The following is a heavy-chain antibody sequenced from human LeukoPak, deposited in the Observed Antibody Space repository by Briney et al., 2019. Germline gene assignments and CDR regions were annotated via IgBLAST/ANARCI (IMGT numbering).Heavy chain of an antibody. CDR2: ISGRGVNT. Sequence: GSLRLSCAASGFTFSSYAMSWVRQAPGKGLEWVSAISGRGVNTYNADSVKGRFTISRDISKNTLYLQMNSLRAEDTAVYYCAKESYYYDSTGYKAYYFDYWGQGTLVTVSS. CDR3: AKESYYYDSTGYKAYYFDY. D-gene: IGHD3-22*01. CDR1: GFTFSSYA. V-gene: IGHV3-23*01. J-gene: IGHJ4*02.